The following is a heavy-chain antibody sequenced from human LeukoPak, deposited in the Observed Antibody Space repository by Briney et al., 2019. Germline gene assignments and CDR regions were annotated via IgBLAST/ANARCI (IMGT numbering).Heavy chain of an antibody. D-gene: IGHD3-22*01. CDR3: AHRRAGYDSRGPLYYFDY. J-gene: IGHJ4*02. V-gene: IGHV2-5*01. CDR2: IYWNDDK. CDR1: GFSLSTSGVG. Sequence: SGPTLVNPTQTLTLTCTFSGFSLSTSGVGVGWIRQPPGKALEWLALIYWNDDKRYSPSLKSRLTITKDTSKNQVVLTMTNMDPVDTATYYCAHRRAGYDSRGPLYYFDYWGQGTLVTVSS.